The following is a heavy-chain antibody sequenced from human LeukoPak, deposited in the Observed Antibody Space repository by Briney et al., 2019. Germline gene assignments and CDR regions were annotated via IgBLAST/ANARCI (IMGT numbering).Heavy chain of an antibody. CDR2: MNPNSGNT. J-gene: IGHJ4*02. Sequence: ASVKVSCKASGYTFTSYDINWVRQATGQGLEWMGWMNPNSGNTGYAQKFQGRVTMTRDTSTSTVYMELSSLRSEDTAVYYCARVAISYNYYDSGYFDYWGQGTLVTVSS. CDR3: ARVAISYNYYDSGYFDY. V-gene: IGHV1-8*01. D-gene: IGHD3-22*01. CDR1: GYTFTSYD.